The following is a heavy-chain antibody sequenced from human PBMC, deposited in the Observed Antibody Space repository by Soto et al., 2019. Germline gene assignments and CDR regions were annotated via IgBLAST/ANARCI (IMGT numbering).Heavy chain of an antibody. CDR1: GFTFSIYS. D-gene: IGHD5-12*01. CDR3: ATEFAGNIVAH. V-gene: IGHV3-21*01. J-gene: IGHJ4*02. CDR2: INSNSHYI. Sequence: EVQLVESGGGLVKPGGSLRLSCAASGFTFSIYSMNWVRQAPGKGLEWVSSINSNSHYIYYADSVKGRFTISRDNAKNSLYLQMNGLRAEDTAVYYCATEFAGNIVAHWGQGTLVTVSS.